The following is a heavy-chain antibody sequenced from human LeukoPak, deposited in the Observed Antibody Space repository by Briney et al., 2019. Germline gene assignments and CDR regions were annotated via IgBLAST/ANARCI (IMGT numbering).Heavy chain of an antibody. CDR3: AKGFGYSYASDY. J-gene: IGHJ4*02. D-gene: IGHD5-18*01. Sequence: GGSLRLSCAASGFTFSSYAMSWVRQAPGKGPEWVSAISGSGGSTYYADSVKGRFTISRDNSKNTLYLQMNSLRAEDTAVYYCAKGFGYSYASDYWGQGTLVTVSS. CDR2: ISGSGGST. CDR1: GFTFSSYA. V-gene: IGHV3-23*01.